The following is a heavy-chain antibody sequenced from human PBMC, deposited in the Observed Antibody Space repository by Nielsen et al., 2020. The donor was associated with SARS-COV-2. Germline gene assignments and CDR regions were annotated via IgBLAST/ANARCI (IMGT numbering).Heavy chain of an antibody. Sequence: GSLRLSCTVSGGSISSYYWSWIRQPPGKGLEWIGYIYYSGSTNYNPSLKSRVTISVDTSKNQFSLKLSSVTAADTAVYYCARVSTYYDILKGGYYYYGMDVWGQGTTVTVSS. D-gene: IGHD3-9*01. CDR3: ARVSTYYDILKGGYYYYGMDV. CDR1: GGSISSYY. V-gene: IGHV4-59*01. J-gene: IGHJ6*02. CDR2: IYYSGST.